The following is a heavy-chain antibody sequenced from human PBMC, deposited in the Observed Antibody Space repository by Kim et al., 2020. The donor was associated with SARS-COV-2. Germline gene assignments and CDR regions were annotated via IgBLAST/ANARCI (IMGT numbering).Heavy chain of an antibody. CDR3: ARGKRGGSSSKYYYYGMDV. Sequence: SETLSLTCAVYGGSFSGYYWSWIRQPPGKGLEWIGEINHSGSTNYNPSLKSRVTISVDTSKNQFSLKLSSVTAADTAVYYCARGKRGGSSSKYYYYGMDVWGQGTTVTVSS. D-gene: IGHD6-6*01. J-gene: IGHJ6*02. CDR2: INHSGST. V-gene: IGHV4-34*01. CDR1: GGSFSGYY.